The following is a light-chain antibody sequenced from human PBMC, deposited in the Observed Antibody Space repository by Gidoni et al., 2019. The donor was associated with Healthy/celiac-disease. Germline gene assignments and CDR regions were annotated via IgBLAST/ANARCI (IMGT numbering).Light chain of an antibody. CDR1: QSLLHSNVYNY. J-gene: IGKJ1*01. CDR2: LCS. CDR3: MQALKTQWT. V-gene: IGKV2-28*01. Sequence: DFVMTQSPLSLPVTPGEQASISCSSSQSLLHSNVYNYLALYLQNPGRSPQLLIYLCSNRASGVPDRFSGSGSGTDFTLKIIRVEDEDVGVYDCMQALKTQWTFGKGAKVEIK.